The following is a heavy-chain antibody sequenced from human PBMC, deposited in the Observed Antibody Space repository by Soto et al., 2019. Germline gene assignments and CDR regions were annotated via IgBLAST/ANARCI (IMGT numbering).Heavy chain of an antibody. D-gene: IGHD5-18*01. J-gene: IGHJ5*02. CDR1: GYTFTGYY. CDR3: ARGEVDTAPVDP. CDR2: INPNSGNT. V-gene: IGHV1-2*02. Sequence: QVQLVQSGADVKKPGASVKVSCKASGYTFTGYYMHWVRQAPGQGLEWMGWINPNSGNTKYVQKFQGMVIMTRDTSIMTAYMELSRLTSDDTAVYDCARGEVDTAPVDPWGPGTLVTVS.